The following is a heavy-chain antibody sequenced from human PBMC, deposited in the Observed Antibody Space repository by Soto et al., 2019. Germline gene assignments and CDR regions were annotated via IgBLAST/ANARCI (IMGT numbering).Heavy chain of an antibody. CDR1: GGSISSGGYY. V-gene: IGHV4-31*03. CDR2: IYYSGST. J-gene: IGHJ5*02. Sequence: QVQLQESGPGLVKPSQTLSLTCTVSGGSISSGGYYWSWIRQHPGKGLEWIGYIYYSGSTYYNPSLKSRVTISVDTSKNQFSLKLSSVTAADTAVYYCARVTMVRGVMPNWFDPWGQGTLVTVSS. D-gene: IGHD3-10*01. CDR3: ARVTMVRGVMPNWFDP.